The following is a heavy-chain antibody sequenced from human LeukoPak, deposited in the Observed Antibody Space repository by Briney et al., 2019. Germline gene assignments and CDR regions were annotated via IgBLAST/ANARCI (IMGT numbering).Heavy chain of an antibody. CDR3: ARDYGDYDYYYYGMDD. Sequence: GASLKVSCKASGYTFTSYGISWVRQAPGQGLEWMGWISAYNGNTNYAQKLQGRGTMTTDTSTSTAYMELRSLRSDDTAVYYCARDYGDYDYYYYGMDDWGQGTTVTVSS. J-gene: IGHJ6*02. CDR1: GYTFTSYG. V-gene: IGHV1-18*01. CDR2: ISAYNGNT. D-gene: IGHD4-17*01.